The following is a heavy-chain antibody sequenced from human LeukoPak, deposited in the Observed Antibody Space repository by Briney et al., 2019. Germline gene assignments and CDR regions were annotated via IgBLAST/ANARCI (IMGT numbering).Heavy chain of an antibody. D-gene: IGHD3-10*01. CDR1: GYTFRSYY. CDR3: ARDEDTLSRGLFDP. CDR2: INPSGGST. Sequence: ASVKVSCKASGYTFRSYYMSWVRQAPGQGLEWMGIINPSGGSTTYTEKFQGRVTMTRDTSTRTVYMELSSLRSEDTAVYYCARDEDTLSRGLFDPWGQGTLVTVSS. J-gene: IGHJ5*02. V-gene: IGHV1-46*01.